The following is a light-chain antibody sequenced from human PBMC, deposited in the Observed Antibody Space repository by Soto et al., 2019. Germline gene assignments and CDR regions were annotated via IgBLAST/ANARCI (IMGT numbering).Light chain of an antibody. J-gene: IGKJ1*01. CDR2: AAS. CDR1: QSISSY. V-gene: IGKV1-39*01. Sequence: DIQMPQSPSSLSASVGDSVTITCRASQSISSYLNWYQQKPGKAPKLLIYAASSLQSGVPSRFSGSGSGTDFTLTISSLQPEDFATYYCQQSSEATWTVGQGTKVDIK. CDR3: QQSSEATWT.